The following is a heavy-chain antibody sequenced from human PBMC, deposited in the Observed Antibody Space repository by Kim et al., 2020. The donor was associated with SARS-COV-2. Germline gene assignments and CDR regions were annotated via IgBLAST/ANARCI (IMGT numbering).Heavy chain of an antibody. D-gene: IGHD3-16*01. CDR3: ARDGGNWFDP. Sequence: RQAQGKGLGWVEVISNDGSNKYSADSVKGRFTISRDNSKNTLYLQMNSLRAEDTAVYYCARDGGNWFDPWGQGTLVTVSS. CDR2: ISNDGSNK. J-gene: IGHJ5*02. V-gene: IGHV3-30-3*01.